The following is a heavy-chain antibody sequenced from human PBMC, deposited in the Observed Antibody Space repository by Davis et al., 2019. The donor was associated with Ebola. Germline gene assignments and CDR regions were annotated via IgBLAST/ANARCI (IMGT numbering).Heavy chain of an antibody. Sequence: GGSLRLSCAASGFTFSGSAMHWVRQASGKGLEWVGRIRSKANSYATAYAASVKGRFTISRDDSKNAAYLQMNGLKIEDTAIYYCSRHTDWGQGTLVTVSS. D-gene: IGHD2-8*02. CDR3: SRHTD. J-gene: IGHJ4*02. CDR1: GFTFSGSA. V-gene: IGHV3-73*01. CDR2: IRSKANSYAT.